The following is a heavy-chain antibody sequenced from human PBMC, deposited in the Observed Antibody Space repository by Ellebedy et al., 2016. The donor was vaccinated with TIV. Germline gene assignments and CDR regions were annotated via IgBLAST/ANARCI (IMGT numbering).Heavy chain of an antibody. Sequence: SLKISCAASGSTFDDYAMHWVRQAPGKGLEWVSGISWNSGSIGYADSVKGRFTISRDNAKNSLYLQMNSLRAEDTALYYCAKSGYYYDSSGVGYFQHWGQGTLVTVSS. V-gene: IGHV3-9*01. CDR1: GSTFDDYA. J-gene: IGHJ1*01. CDR2: ISWNSGSI. CDR3: AKSGYYYDSSGVGYFQH. D-gene: IGHD3-22*01.